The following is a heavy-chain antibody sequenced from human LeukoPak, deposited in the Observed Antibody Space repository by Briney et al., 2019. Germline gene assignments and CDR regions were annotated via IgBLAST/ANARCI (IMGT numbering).Heavy chain of an antibody. V-gene: IGHV1-8*01. J-gene: IGHJ5*02. CDR3: ARERGGWFDP. CDR2: MNPNSGNT. Sequence: ASVKDSCKASGYTFTSYNINRVRPAPEQRLEWMGWMNPNSGNTGYAQKFQGRVTMTRNTSISTAYMELSSLRSEDTAVYYCARERGGWFDPWGQGTLVTVSS. CDR1: GYTFTSYN. D-gene: IGHD3-10*01.